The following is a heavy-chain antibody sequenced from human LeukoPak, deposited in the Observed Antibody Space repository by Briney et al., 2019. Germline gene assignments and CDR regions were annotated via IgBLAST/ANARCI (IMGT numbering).Heavy chain of an antibody. CDR2: IYSGGST. D-gene: IGHD6-13*01. V-gene: IGHV3-53*01. CDR3: ARDVIAAVGTEYFQH. J-gene: IGHJ1*01. CDR1: GFTVSSNY. Sequence: GGSLRLSCAASGFTVSSNYMSWVRQAPGKGLEWVSVIYSGGSTYYADSVKGRFTISRDNSKNTLYLQMNSLRAEDTAVYYCARDVIAAVGTEYFQHWGQGTLVTASS.